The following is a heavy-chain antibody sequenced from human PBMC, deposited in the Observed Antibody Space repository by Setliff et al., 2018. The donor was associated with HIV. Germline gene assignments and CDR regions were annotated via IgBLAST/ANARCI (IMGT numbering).Heavy chain of an antibody. J-gene: IGHJ4*02. CDR3: ARGYRQSVDTAAY. D-gene: IGHD5-18*01. Sequence: ASVKVSCKASGYMFTDYYIHWVRQAPGQGLEWMGWINPNSGGTNYAQKFQGRVTMTRDTSISTAYMELSRLRSDDTAVYYCARGYRQSVDTAAYWGQGTLVTVSS. CDR1: GYMFTDYY. V-gene: IGHV1-2*02. CDR2: INPNSGGT.